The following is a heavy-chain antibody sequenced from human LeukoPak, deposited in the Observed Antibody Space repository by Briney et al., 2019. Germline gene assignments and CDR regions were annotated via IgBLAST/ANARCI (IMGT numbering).Heavy chain of an antibody. CDR1: GGTFSSYA. Sequence: SVKVSCKASGGTFSSYAISWVRQAPGQGLEWMGGIIPIFGTANYARKFQGRVTITADESTSTAYMELSSLRSEDTAVYYCAREVTRYCSSTSCFNWFDPWGQGTLVTASS. CDR2: IIPIFGTA. D-gene: IGHD2-2*01. CDR3: AREVTRYCSSTSCFNWFDP. V-gene: IGHV1-69*13. J-gene: IGHJ5*02.